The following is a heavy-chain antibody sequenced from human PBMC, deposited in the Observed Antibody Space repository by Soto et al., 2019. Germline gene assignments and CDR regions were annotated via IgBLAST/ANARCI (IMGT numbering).Heavy chain of an antibody. V-gene: IGHV4-30-4*01. CDR3: ATMGTPATELYFFAY. CDR1: GGSICSANYY. CDR2: ISYSGST. Sequence: TLPLTCNLSGGSICSANYYWCCLSKPPGKGLEWIGFISYSGSTYYSTSLKSRVTISVDTSKSQFSLNLSFVTAADTAVYYCATMGTPATELYFFAYWGQGSLVPVSS. D-gene: IGHD2-15*01. J-gene: IGHJ4*02.